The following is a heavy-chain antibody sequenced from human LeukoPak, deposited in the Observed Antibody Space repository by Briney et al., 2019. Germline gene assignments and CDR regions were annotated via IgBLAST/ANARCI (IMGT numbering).Heavy chain of an antibody. Sequence: GGSLRLSCTASGFNFSDYYMNWVRQAPGKGLEWLSYISGSRRNFYLAESVKGRFTISRDNSKNTLYLQMNSLRAEDTAVYYCAKEFGVVIIHGWFDPWGQGTLVTVSS. J-gene: IGHJ5*02. CDR3: AKEFGVVIIHGWFDP. CDR2: ISGSRRNF. CDR1: GFNFSDYY. V-gene: IGHV3-11*04. D-gene: IGHD3-3*01.